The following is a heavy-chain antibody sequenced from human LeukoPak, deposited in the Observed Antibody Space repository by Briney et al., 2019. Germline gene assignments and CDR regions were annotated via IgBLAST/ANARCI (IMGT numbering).Heavy chain of an antibody. Sequence: SETLSLTCTVSGGSISSYYWSWIRQPAGKGLEWIGRIYTSGSTNYNPSLKSRVTMSVDTSKNQFSLKPSSVTAADTAVYYCARGPDSGSYYGWFDPWGQGTLVTVSS. J-gene: IGHJ5*02. V-gene: IGHV4-4*07. D-gene: IGHD1-26*01. CDR3: ARGPDSGSYYGWFDP. CDR2: IYTSGST. CDR1: GGSISSYY.